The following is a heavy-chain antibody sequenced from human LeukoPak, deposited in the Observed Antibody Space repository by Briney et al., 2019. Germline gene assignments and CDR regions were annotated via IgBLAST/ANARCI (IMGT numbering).Heavy chain of an antibody. D-gene: IGHD6-13*01. V-gene: IGHV4-59*12. J-gene: IGHJ4*02. CDR2: IYYSGST. CDR3: ARVTGYVMEDYDY. Sequence: SETLSLTCTVSGGSISSYYCSWIRQPPGKGLEWIGYIYYSGSTNYNPSLKSRVTISVDKSKTQFSLKLSSVTAADTAVYYCARVTGYVMEDYDYWGQGTLVTVSS. CDR1: GGSISSYY.